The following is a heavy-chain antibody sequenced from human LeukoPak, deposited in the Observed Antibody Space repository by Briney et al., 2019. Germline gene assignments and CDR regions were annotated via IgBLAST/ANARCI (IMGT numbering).Heavy chain of an antibody. CDR2: ISSNGGST. D-gene: IGHD3-22*01. J-gene: IGHJ4*02. V-gene: IGHV3-64*01. CDR1: GFTFSSYA. Sequence: GGSLRLSCAASGFTFSSYAMHWVRQAPGKGLEYVSAISSNGGSTYYANSVKGRFTISRDNSKNTLYLQMGRLRAEDMAVYYCARALESADSTYVDYCGQRTLGTVSS. CDR3: ARALESADSTYVDY.